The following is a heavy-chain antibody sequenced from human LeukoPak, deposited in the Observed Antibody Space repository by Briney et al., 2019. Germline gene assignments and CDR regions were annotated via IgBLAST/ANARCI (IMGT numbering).Heavy chain of an antibody. J-gene: IGHJ4*02. D-gene: IGHD6-19*01. Sequence: SETLSLTCTVSGGSISSGGYYWSWTRQHPGKGLEWIGYIYYSGSTYYNPSLKSRVTISVDTSKNQFSLKLSSVTAADTAVYYCARARGQWPRGYYFDYWGQGTLVTVSS. V-gene: IGHV4-31*03. CDR3: ARARGQWPRGYYFDY. CDR1: GGSISSGGYY. CDR2: IYYSGST.